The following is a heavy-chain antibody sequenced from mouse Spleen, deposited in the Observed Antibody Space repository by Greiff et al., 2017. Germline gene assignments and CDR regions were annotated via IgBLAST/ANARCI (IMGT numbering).Heavy chain of an antibody. CDR3: ARSPNWDYYAMDY. CDR1: GFTFSDYY. CDR2: ISDGGSYT. Sequence: EVKLMESGGGLVKPGGSLKLSCAASGFTFSDYYMYWVRQTPEKRLEWVATISDGGSYTYYPDSVKGRFTISRDNAKNNLYLQMSSLKSEDTAMYYCARSPNWDYYAMDYWGQGTSVTVSS. J-gene: IGHJ4*01. D-gene: IGHD4-1*02. V-gene: IGHV5-4*02.